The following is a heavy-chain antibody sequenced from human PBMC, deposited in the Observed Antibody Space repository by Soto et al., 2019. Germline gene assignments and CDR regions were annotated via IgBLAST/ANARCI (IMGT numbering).Heavy chain of an antibody. CDR1: GYTFTSYY. J-gene: IGHJ4*02. CDR3: ARDMVRGSSGKIKPGY. CDR2: INPSGGST. Sequence: ASVKVSFKASGYTFTSYYMHWVRQAPGQGLEWMGIINPSGGSTSYAQKFQGRVTMTRDTSTSTVYMELSSLRSEDTAVYYCARDMVRGSSGKIKPGYWGQGTLVTVSS. D-gene: IGHD3-10*01. V-gene: IGHV1-46*03.